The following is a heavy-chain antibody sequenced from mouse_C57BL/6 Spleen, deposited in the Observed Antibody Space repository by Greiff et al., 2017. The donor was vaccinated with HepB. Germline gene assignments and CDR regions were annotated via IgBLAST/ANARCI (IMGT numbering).Heavy chain of an antibody. CDR1: GYSFTDYN. CDR3: AREGVIYYGNAMDY. CDR2: INPNYGTT. Sequence: VHVKQSGPELVKPGASVKISCKASGYSFTDYNMNWVKQSNGKSLEWIGVINPNYGTTSYNQKFKGKATLTVDQSSSTAYMQLNSLTSEDSAVYYCAREGVIYYGNAMDYWGQGTSVTVSS. V-gene: IGHV1-39*01. D-gene: IGHD2-1*01. J-gene: IGHJ4*01.